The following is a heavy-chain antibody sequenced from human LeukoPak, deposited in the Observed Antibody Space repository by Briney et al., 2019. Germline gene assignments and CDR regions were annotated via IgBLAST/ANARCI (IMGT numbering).Heavy chain of an antibody. Sequence: ASVKVSCKASGYTFTGYYMHWVRQAPGQGLEWMGWINPNSGGTNYAQKFQGRVTMTRDTSISTAYMELSRLRSDDTAVYYCARDPNPTRSWNPDYWGQGTLVTVSS. J-gene: IGHJ4*02. CDR1: GYTFTGYY. CDR2: INPNSGGT. D-gene: IGHD6-13*01. V-gene: IGHV1-2*02. CDR3: ARDPNPTRSWNPDY.